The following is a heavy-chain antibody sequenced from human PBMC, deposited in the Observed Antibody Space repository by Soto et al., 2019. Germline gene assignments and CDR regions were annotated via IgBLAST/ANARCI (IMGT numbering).Heavy chain of an antibody. V-gene: IGHV3-33*01. CDR3: AREINTIFGVVILDYYYYYGMDV. CDR1: GFTFSSYG. J-gene: IGHJ6*02. CDR2: IWYDGSNK. D-gene: IGHD3-3*01. Sequence: GSLRLSCAASGFTFSSYGMHWVRQAPGKGLEWVAVIWYDGSNKYYADSVKGRFTISRDNSKNTLYLQMNSLRAEDTAVYYCAREINTIFGVVILDYYYYYGMDVWGQGTAVTVSS.